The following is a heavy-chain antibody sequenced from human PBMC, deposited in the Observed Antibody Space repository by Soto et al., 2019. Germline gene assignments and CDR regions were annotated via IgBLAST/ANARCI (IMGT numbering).Heavy chain of an antibody. CDR1: GGTFSTYA. D-gene: IGHD1-26*01. J-gene: IGHJ4*02. V-gene: IGHV1-69*01. Sequence: QVQLVQSGAEVKKPGSSVKVSCKASGGTFSTYAITWVRQAPGQGLEWLGGIIPIFGTTDYARKFQGRVTITAAESTSTVFIDLSSLTSEDTAVYYCARGVGAYDCDYWGQGTLVTVSS. CDR3: ARGVGAYDCDY. CDR2: IIPIFGTT.